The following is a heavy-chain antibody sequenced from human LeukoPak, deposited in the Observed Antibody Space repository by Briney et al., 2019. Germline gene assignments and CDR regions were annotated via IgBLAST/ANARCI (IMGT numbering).Heavy chain of an antibody. CDR2: IYPDDSDT. V-gene: IGHV5-51*01. Sequence: GESLKISCEASGYSFTTYWIGWVRQMPGKGLEWMGIIYPDDSDTRYSPSFQGQVTISADKSVSTAYLQWNSLKASDTAMYYCARQWSDSSRPVEVMDVWGYGTTVTVSS. CDR3: ARQWSDSSRPVEVMDV. D-gene: IGHD3-3*01. CDR1: GYSFTTYW. J-gene: IGHJ6*04.